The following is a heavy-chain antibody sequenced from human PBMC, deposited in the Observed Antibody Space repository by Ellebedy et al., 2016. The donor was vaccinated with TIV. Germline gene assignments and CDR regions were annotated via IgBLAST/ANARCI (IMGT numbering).Heavy chain of an antibody. CDR3: ARGGAYYHRYFDD. J-gene: IGHJ4*02. CDR1: GGTFSSFA. V-gene: IGHV1-69*13. D-gene: IGHD3-10*01. CDR2: ITGMFRTV. Sequence: SVKVSCKASGGTFSSFAISWVRQAPGQGLEWMGGITGMFRTVNYAQKFQGRVTITADEFMTTAYMELSSLRSEDTAVYYCARGGAYYHRYFDDWGQGTLVTVSS.